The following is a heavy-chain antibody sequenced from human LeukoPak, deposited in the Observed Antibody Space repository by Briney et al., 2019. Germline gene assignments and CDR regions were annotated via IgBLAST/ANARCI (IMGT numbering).Heavy chain of an antibody. V-gene: IGHV3-23*01. CDR3: AKDRAQQLVLDF. D-gene: IGHD6-13*01. CDR1: GFTLSSYA. Sequence: GGSLRLSCAASGFTLSSYAMSWVRQAPGKGLELVSAIIGSGSSTYYAASVKGRFTISRDNSKNTLFLQMNSPRAEDTAVYYCAKDRAQQLVLDFWGQGTLVTVSS. J-gene: IGHJ4*02. CDR2: IIGSGSST.